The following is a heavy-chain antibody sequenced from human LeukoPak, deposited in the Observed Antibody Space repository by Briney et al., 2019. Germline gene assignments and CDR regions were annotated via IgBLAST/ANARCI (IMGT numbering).Heavy chain of an antibody. J-gene: IGHJ3*02. CDR2: IIPIFGTA. D-gene: IGHD1-26*01. CDR3: AREVPELNNAFDI. Sequence: ASVKVSCKASGGTFISYAISWVRQAPGQGLEWMGRIIPIFGTANYAQKFQGRVTITTDESTSTAYMELSSLRSEDTAVYYGAREVPELNNAFDIGGQGTMVTVSS. CDR1: GGTFISYA. V-gene: IGHV1-69*05.